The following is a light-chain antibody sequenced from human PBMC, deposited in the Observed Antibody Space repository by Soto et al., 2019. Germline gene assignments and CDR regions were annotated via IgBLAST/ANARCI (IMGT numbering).Light chain of an antibody. CDR3: QQSYSAPLS. J-gene: IGKJ4*01. Sequence: DIQMTQSPSYLSASVGVRVTITCRASQSIARFLTWYQQKPGKAPKLLVSDASTLQSGVPSRFSGSGSGTDFTLTINTLQPEDFATYYCQQSYSAPLSFGGGTKVEVK. V-gene: IGKV1-39*01. CDR2: DAS. CDR1: QSIARF.